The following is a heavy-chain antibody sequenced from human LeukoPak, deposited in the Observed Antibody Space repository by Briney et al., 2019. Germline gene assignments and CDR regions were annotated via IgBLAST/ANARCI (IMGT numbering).Heavy chain of an antibody. CDR3: AKGKYNWNYPDY. CDR2: ISGSGGST. D-gene: IGHD1-20*01. V-gene: IGHV3-23*01. CDR1: GFTFSSYA. Sequence: GGSLRLSCAASGFTFSSYAMSWVRRAPGKGLEWVSAISGSGGSTYYADSVKGRFTISRDNSKNTLYLQMNSLRAEDTAVYYCAKGKYNWNYPDYWGQGTLVTVSS. J-gene: IGHJ4*02.